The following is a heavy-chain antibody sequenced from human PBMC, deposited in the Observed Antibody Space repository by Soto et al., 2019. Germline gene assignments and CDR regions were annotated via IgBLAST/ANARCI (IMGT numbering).Heavy chain of an antibody. Sequence: SCPTLVNPTQTLTLTCTFSGFSLSTSGVGVGWIRQPPGKALEWLALIYWDDDKRYSPSLKSRLTITKDTSKNQVVLTMTNMDPVDTATYYCAHRPYWNDVSWYDPWGQGTLVTVSS. CDR3: AHRPYWNDVSWYDP. CDR2: IYWDDDK. J-gene: IGHJ5*02. D-gene: IGHD1-1*01. CDR1: GFSLSTSGVG. V-gene: IGHV2-5*02.